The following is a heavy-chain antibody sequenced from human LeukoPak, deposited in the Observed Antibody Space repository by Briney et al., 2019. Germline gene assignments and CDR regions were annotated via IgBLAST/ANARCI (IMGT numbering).Heavy chain of an antibody. CDR1: GDSISSNY. V-gene: IGHV4-59*01. J-gene: IGHJ2*01. Sequence: SETLSLTCTVSGDSISSNYWNWIRQPPGKGLEWIGNIYYSGRTDYNPSLKSRVTISVDTSKNQFSLRLSSVTAADTAVYHCARDKGPYWYFDLWGRGTLVTVSS. CDR2: IYYSGRT. CDR3: ARDKGPYWYFDL.